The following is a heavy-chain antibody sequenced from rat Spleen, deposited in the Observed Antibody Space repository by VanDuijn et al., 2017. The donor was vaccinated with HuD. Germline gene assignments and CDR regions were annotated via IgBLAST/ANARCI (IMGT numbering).Heavy chain of an antibody. CDR2: IWGNGNT. CDR1: GFSLISYA. D-gene: IGHD1-4*01. Sequence: QVQLKESGPGLVQPSQTLSLTCTVSGFSLISYAVNWVRQPPGKGLEWMGVIWGNGNTNYNSGLKSRLSISRDTSKSQVYLKMNSLQTEDTATYYCVRERVPGFAFYFDYWGQGVMVTVSS. V-gene: IGHV2-13*01. J-gene: IGHJ2*01. CDR3: VRERVPGFAFYFDY.